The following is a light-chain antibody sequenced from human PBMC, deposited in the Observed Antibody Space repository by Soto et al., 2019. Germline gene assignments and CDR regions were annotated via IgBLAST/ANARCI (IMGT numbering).Light chain of an antibody. Sequence: QAALTEPGSVSGSPGQSITISCTGTSSEVGAYNYASWYQQYPGEAPKVIIYDVSHRPAGVSTRFSGSKSGNTASLTISVLLTQDEADYYCSSYTRATTYVFGPGTKVTLL. CDR1: SSEVGAYNY. CDR2: DVS. CDR3: SSYTRATTYV. J-gene: IGLJ1*01. V-gene: IGLV2-14*01.